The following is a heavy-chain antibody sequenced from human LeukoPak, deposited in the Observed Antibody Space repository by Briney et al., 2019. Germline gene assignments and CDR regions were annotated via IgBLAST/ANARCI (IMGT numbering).Heavy chain of an antibody. J-gene: IGHJ4*02. CDR3: AKDQRELLQVDY. CDR2: ISYDGSNK. Sequence: QPGRSLRLSCAASGFTFSSYGMHWVRQAPGKGLEWVAVISYDGSNKYYADSVKGRFTISRDNSKNTLYLQMNSLRAEDTAVYYCAKDQRELLQVDYWGQGTLVTVPS. D-gene: IGHD1-26*01. V-gene: IGHV3-30*18. CDR1: GFTFSSYG.